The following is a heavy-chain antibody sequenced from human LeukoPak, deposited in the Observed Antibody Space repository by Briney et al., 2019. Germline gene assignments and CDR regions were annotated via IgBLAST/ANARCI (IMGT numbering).Heavy chain of an antibody. CDR2: INHSGST. J-gene: IGHJ4*02. CDR3: ARGGIVVVVAATPGPFDY. D-gene: IGHD2-15*01. V-gene: IGHV4-34*01. CDR1: GGSFSGYY. Sequence: SETLSLTCAVYGGSFSGYYWSWIRQPPGKGLEWIGEINHSGSTNYNPSLKSRVTISVDTSKNQFSLKLSSVTAADTAVYYCARGGIVVVVAATPGPFDYWGQGTLVTVSS.